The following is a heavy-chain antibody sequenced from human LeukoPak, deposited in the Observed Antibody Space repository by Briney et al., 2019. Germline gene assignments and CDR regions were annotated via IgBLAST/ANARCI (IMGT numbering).Heavy chain of an antibody. CDR1: GFTFDDYD. D-gene: IGHD6-6*01. V-gene: IGHV3-9*01. CDR3: AKGHEGGIAARRINWFDP. Sequence: GGSLRLSCAASGFTFDDYDMHWVRHAPGKGLEWVSNISWNSGNIVYADSVKGRFTISRDNAKNSLYLQMNSLRAEDTALYYWAKGHEGGIAARRINWFDPWGQGTLVTVSS. CDR2: ISWNSGNI. J-gene: IGHJ5*02.